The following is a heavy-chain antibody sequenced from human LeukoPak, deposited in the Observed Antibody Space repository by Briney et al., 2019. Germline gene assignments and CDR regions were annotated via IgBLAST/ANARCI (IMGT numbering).Heavy chain of an antibody. V-gene: IGHV3-48*01. CDR2: ISSSSSTI. Sequence: PGGSLRLSCADSGFTFSSYWMSWVRQAPGKGLEWVSYISSSSSTIHYADSVKGRFTISRDNAKNSLHLQMNSLRAEDTAVYYCARDTHYYGSGSPAFDIWGQGTMVTVSS. D-gene: IGHD3-10*01. CDR3: ARDTHYYGSGSPAFDI. J-gene: IGHJ3*02. CDR1: GFTFSSYW.